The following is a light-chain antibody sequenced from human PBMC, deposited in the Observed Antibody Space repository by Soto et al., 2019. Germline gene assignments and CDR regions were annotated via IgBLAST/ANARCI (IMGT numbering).Light chain of an antibody. CDR3: QHYDHLPPLS. CDR1: QDIKNY. J-gene: IGKJ4*01. CDR2: DAS. V-gene: IGKV1-33*01. Sequence: DIQMTQSPSSLSASVGDRVTITCQASQDIKNYLNWYQQKPGKAPNLLIYDASNLKTVVPSRFSGSGSGTHFTFTIRSLQPEDIATYYCQHYDHLPPLSFGGGTKVEIK.